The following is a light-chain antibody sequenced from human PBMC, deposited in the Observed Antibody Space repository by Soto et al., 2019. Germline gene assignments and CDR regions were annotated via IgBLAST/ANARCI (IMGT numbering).Light chain of an antibody. CDR3: QSYDSSLSGSGV. V-gene: IGLV1-40*01. Sequence: QSVLTQPPSVSGAPGQRVTISCTGSSSNIGAGYDVHWYQQLPGTAPKLLIYGNSNRPSVVPDRFSGSQSGTSASLAITGLQAEDEADYYSQSYDSSLSGSGVFGGGTKLTVL. J-gene: IGLJ2*01. CDR1: SSNIGAGYD. CDR2: GNS.